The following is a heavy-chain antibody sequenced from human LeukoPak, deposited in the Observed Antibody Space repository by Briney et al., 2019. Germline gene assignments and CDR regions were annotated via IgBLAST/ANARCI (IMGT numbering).Heavy chain of an antibody. CDR3: ARVPSYLYYYGSGSPHFDY. V-gene: IGHV1-2*02. D-gene: IGHD3-10*01. J-gene: IGHJ4*02. CDR1: GYTFTGYY. Sequence: ASVKVSCKASGYTFTGYYMHWVRQAPGQGLEWMGWINPNSGGTNYAQKFQGRVTMTRDTSISTAYMELSRLRSDDTAVYYCARVPSYLYYYGSGSPHFDYWGQGTLVTVS. CDR2: INPNSGGT.